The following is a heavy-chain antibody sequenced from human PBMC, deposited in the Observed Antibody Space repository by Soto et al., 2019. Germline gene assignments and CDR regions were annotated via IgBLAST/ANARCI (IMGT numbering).Heavy chain of an antibody. D-gene: IGHD2-15*01. J-gene: IGHJ5*02. Sequence: SETLSLTCAVYGGSFSGYYWSWIRQPPGKGLEWIGEINHSGSTNYNPSLKSRVTISVDTSKNQFSLKLSSVTAADTAVYYCARDRWHRAQMFDPWGQGTLVTVSS. CDR2: INHSGST. CDR3: ARDRWHRAQMFDP. V-gene: IGHV4-34*01. CDR1: GGSFSGYY.